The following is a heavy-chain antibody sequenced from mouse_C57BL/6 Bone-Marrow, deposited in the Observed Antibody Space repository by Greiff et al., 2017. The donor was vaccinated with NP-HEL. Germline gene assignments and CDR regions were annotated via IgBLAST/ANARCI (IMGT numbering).Heavy chain of an antibody. D-gene: IGHD2-3*01. CDR3: ARGWLLGWFAY. CDR1: GYTFTSYW. J-gene: IGHJ3*01. V-gene: IGHV1-69*01. CDR2: IDPSDSYT. Sequence: VQLQQPGAELVMPGASVKLSCKASGYTFTSYWMHWVKQRPGQGLEWIGEIDPSDSYTNYNQKFKGKSTLTVDKSSSTAYMQLSSLTSEDSAVYYCARGWLLGWFAYWGQGTLVTVSA.